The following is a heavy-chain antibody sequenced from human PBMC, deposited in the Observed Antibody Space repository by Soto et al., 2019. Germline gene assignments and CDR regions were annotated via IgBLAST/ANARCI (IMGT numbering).Heavy chain of an antibody. J-gene: IGHJ5*02. Sequence: QVQLQQWGAGLLKPSETLSLTCAVNGGSFSGYYWSWIRQPPGKGLEWIGEINHSGSTNYNPSLKRRVTISVETSKNPVSRKLSSVTAADTAVYYCARGRIVVVPAARHNWFDPWGQGTLVTVSS. D-gene: IGHD2-2*01. V-gene: IGHV4-34*01. CDR1: GGSFSGYY. CDR2: INHSGST. CDR3: ARGRIVVVPAARHNWFDP.